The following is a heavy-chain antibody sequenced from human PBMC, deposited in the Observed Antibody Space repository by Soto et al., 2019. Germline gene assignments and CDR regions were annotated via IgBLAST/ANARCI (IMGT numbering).Heavy chain of an antibody. CDR1: SGSISSSNW. Sequence: PSETLSLTCAVSSGSISSSNWWSWVRQPPGKGLEWIGEIYHSGSTNYNPSLKSRVTISVDKSKNQFSLKLSSVTAADTAVYYCAREGGGIYDSSGYPVAYFDYWGQGTLVTVSS. CDR2: IYHSGST. CDR3: AREGGGIYDSSGYPVAYFDY. D-gene: IGHD3-22*01. V-gene: IGHV4-4*02. J-gene: IGHJ4*02.